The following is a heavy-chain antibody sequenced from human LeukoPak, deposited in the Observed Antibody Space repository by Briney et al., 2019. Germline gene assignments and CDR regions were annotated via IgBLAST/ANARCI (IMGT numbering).Heavy chain of an antibody. CDR3: ARTDTAMVNSDY. V-gene: IGHV1-69*02. CDR2: IIPILGIA. Sequence: GASVKVSCKVSGYTLTELSMHWVRQAPGQGLEWMGRIIPILGIANYAQKFQGRVTITADKSTSTAYMELSSLRSEDTAVYYCARTDTAMVNSDYWGQGTLVTVSS. D-gene: IGHD5-18*01. J-gene: IGHJ4*02. CDR1: GYTLTELS.